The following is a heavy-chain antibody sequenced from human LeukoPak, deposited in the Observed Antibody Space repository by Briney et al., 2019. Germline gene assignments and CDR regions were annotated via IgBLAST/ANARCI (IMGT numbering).Heavy chain of an antibody. Sequence: SETLSLTCTVSGGSISSSSYYWGWIRQPPGKGLEWIGSIYYSGSTYYNPSLKSRVTISVDTSKNQFSLKLSSVTAADTAVYYCARGVMRRVWFGESNWFDPWGQGTLVTVSS. V-gene: IGHV4-39*01. CDR1: GGSISSSSYY. CDR2: IYYSGST. D-gene: IGHD3-10*01. J-gene: IGHJ5*02. CDR3: ARGVMRRVWFGESNWFDP.